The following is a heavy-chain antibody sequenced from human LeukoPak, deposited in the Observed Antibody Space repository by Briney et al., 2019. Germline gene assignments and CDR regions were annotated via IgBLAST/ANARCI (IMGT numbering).Heavy chain of an antibody. CDR3: AKEHQVVTFDH. V-gene: IGHV3-30*18. D-gene: IGHD2-15*01. Sequence: GGSLRLSCAASGFIFRSCGMHWVRQAPGKGLEWVAVISFDGNNQYYVDSVKGRFTISRDNSKNTLYLQMNSLRPEDTAVYFCAKEHQVVTFDHWGQGTLVTVSS. J-gene: IGHJ4*02. CDR2: ISFDGNNQ. CDR1: GFIFRSCG.